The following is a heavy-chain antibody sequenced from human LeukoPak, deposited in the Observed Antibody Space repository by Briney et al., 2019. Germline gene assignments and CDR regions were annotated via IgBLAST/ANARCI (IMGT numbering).Heavy chain of an antibody. CDR1: RGSITDYY. D-gene: IGHD3-10*01. Sequence: PSETLSLTCKVSRGSITDYYWSWIRQPPGKGLEWIAFVHHTGTTSYRPSLRSRATIFLDTSTNQFSLKLSSVTAADTGMYFCATGGDSSEWFGRWGQGTLVTVSS. CDR2: VHHTGTT. CDR3: ATGGDSSEWFGR. J-gene: IGHJ4*02. V-gene: IGHV4-59*03.